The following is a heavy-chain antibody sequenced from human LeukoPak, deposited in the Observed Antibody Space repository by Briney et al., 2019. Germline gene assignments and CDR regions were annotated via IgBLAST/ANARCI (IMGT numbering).Heavy chain of an antibody. CDR1: GYSFTSSG. D-gene: IGHD6-13*01. CDR2: ISAYNGNT. J-gene: IGHJ4*02. CDR3: ARDSMASAGGYYFDY. V-gene: IGHV1-18*01. Sequence: ASVKVSCKASGYSFTSSGVSCVRQAPGHGLEWMGWISAYNGNTNYAQNLQGRVTMTTDTSTSTAYMELRSLRSDDTAVYYCARDSMASAGGYYFDYWGQGTLVTVSS.